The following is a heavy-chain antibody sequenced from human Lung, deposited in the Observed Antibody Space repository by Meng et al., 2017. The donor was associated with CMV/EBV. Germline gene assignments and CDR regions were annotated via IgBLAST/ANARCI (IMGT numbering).Heavy chain of an antibody. J-gene: IGHJ5*02. V-gene: IGHV4-30-4*08. CDR1: GASISSGYYH. CDR2: IYDSRSGTT. CDR3: ANYRVGAGGQGS. D-gene: IGHD6-13*01. Sequence: QVQLQESGPGLVKPSXXRSLTCTVSGASISSGYYHWSWIRQPPGKGLEYIGHIYDSRSGTTYYNPSLKSRVTISVDTSNNQFSLKVISVTAADTAVYYCANYRVGAGGQGSWGQGTLVTVSS.